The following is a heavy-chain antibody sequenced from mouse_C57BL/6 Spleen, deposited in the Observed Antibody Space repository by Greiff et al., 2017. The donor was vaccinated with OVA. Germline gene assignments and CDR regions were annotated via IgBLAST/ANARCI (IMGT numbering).Heavy chain of an antibody. CDR3: AKARYYGKYQYYYAMDY. CDR2: INPNNGGT. D-gene: IGHD2-1*01. Sequence: VQLQQSGPELVKPGASVKMSCKASGYTFTDYNMHWVKQSHGKSLEWIGYINPNNGGTSYNQKFKGKATLTVNKSSSTAYMELRSLTSRDSAVYYVAKARYYGKYQYYYAMDYWGQGTSVTVSS. V-gene: IGHV1-22*01. J-gene: IGHJ4*01. CDR1: GYTFTDYN.